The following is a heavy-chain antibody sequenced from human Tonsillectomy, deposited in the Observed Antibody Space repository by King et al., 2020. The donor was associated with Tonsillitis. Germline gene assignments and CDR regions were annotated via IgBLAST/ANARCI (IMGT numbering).Heavy chain of an antibody. J-gene: IGHJ6*02. D-gene: IGHD2-15*01. CDR2: IIPMFKTP. Sequence: VQLVESGAEVKKPGSSVKVSCKASGGTFSSYALNWVRQAPGQGLEWVGRIIPMFKTPNYAQKFQGRVTITADDSTSTANLEVSGLRSDDTAVYYCARDPRTCSGGSCIIQCHYGMDVWGQGTTVTVSS. CDR3: ARDPRTCSGGSCIIQCHYGMDV. CDR1: GGTFSSYA. V-gene: IGHV1-69*18.